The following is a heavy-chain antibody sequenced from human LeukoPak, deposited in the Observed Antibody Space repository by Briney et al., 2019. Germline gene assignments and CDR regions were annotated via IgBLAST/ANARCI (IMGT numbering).Heavy chain of an antibody. V-gene: IGHV1-8*01. CDR1: GYTFTSYD. CDR2: MNPNSGNT. Sequence: ASVKVSCKASGYTFTSYDINWVRQATGQGLEWMGWMNPNSGNTGYAQKFQGRVTMTRNTSISTVYMELSSLRSEGTAVYYCARQRGSGRYKNFDYWGQGTLVTVSS. CDR3: ARQRGSGRYKNFDY. J-gene: IGHJ4*02. D-gene: IGHD6-19*01.